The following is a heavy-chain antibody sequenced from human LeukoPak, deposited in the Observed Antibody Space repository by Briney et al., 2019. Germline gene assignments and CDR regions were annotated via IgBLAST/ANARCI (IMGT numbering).Heavy chain of an antibody. D-gene: IGHD3-22*01. V-gene: IGHV4-61*05. CDR1: GVSISSSNSY. CDR3: ASSGYYYDSRGGWFDP. Sequence: ESSETLSLTCTVSGVSISSSNSYWGWIRQPPGKGLEWIGYIYYSGSTNYNPSLKSRVTISVDTSKNQFSLKLSSVTAAGTAVYYCASSGYYYDSRGGWFDPWGQGTLVTVSS. J-gene: IGHJ5*02. CDR2: IYYSGST.